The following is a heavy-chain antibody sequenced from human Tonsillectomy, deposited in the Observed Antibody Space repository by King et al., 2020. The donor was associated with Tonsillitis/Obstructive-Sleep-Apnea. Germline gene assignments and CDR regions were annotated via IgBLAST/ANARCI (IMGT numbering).Heavy chain of an antibody. CDR2: INPSGGST. J-gene: IGHJ4*02. Sequence: VQLVESGAEVKKPGASVKVSCKASGYTFTSYYMHWVRQAPGQGLEWMGIINPSGGSTSYAQKFQGRVTMTRDTSTRTVYMELSSLRSEDTAVYYCARDMSDQIEYSSSLASSDYWGQGTLVTVSS. CDR3: ARDMSDQIEYSSSLASSDY. D-gene: IGHD6-6*01. V-gene: IGHV1-46*01. CDR1: GYTFTSYY.